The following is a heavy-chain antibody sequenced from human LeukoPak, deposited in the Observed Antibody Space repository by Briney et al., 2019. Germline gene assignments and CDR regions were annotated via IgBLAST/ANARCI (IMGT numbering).Heavy chain of an antibody. J-gene: IGHJ5*02. CDR2: VYSSGTS. V-gene: IGHV4-59*08. Sequence: GSLRLSCVASGFTFATYGMSWVRQAPGKGLEWIGYVYSSGTSNSNPSLKRRVTISADSSKNQFFLKLNSVTAADTAIYYCVRHHLRALRGAGNWFDPWGQGTLVTVSS. CDR1: GFTFATYG. D-gene: IGHD4/OR15-4a*01. CDR3: VRHHLRALRGAGNWFDP.